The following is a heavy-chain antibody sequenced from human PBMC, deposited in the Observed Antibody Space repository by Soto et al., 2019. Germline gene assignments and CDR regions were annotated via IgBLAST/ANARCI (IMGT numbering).Heavy chain of an antibody. D-gene: IGHD6-6*01. CDR2: IKSKTDGGTT. J-gene: IGHJ6*02. V-gene: IGHV3-15*07. CDR3: TTGYSSSTLYYYYYGMDV. Sequence: EVQLVKSGGGLVKPGGSLRLSCAASGFTFSNAWMNWVRQAPGKGLEWVGRIKSKTDGGTTDYAAPVKGRFTISRDDSKNTLYLQMNSLKTEDTAVYYCTTGYSSSTLYYYYYGMDVWGQGTTVTVSS. CDR1: GFTFSNAW.